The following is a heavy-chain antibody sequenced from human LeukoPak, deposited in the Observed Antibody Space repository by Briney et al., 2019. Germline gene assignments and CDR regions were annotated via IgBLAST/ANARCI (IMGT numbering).Heavy chain of an antibody. J-gene: IGHJ4*02. CDR2: IRSSDSTT. CDR3: ARDYNWSFDY. V-gene: IGHV3-48*01. D-gene: IGHD1-1*01. Sequence: GGSLRLSCAASGFTFSSSSMHWVRQTPGKGLEWISYIRSSDSTTSYADSVRGRFTISRDNANNLLYLQMNSLRAEDTSVYYCARDYNWSFDYWGQGTLVTVSS. CDR1: GFTFSSSS.